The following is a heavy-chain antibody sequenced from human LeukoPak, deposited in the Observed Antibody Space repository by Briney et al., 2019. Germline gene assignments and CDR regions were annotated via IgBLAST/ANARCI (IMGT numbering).Heavy chain of an antibody. CDR3: AKDQKYCSGGSCPPYYFDY. CDR2: IWYDGSNK. V-gene: IGHV3-30*02. CDR1: GFTFSSYG. D-gene: IGHD2-15*01. Sequence: GGSLRLSCAASGFTFSSYGMHWVRQAPGKGLEWVAVIWYDGSNKYYADSVKGRFTISRDNSKNTLYLQMNSLRAEDTAVYYCAKDQKYCSGGSCPPYYFDYWGQGTLVTVSS. J-gene: IGHJ4*02.